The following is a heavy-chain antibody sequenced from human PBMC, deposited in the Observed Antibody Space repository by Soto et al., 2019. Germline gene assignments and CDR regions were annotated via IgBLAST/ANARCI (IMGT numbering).Heavy chain of an antibody. CDR2: ISSSSSYI. CDR1: GFTFSSYS. J-gene: IGHJ4*02. V-gene: IGHV3-21*01. CDR3: ARDAGIAAAGKWFDY. Sequence: PGGSLRLSCAASGFTFSSYSVNWVRQAPGKGLEWVSSISSSSSYIYYADSVKGRFTISRDNAKNSLYLQMNSLRAEDTAVYYGARDAGIAAAGKWFDYWGQRTLVTVS. D-gene: IGHD6-13*01.